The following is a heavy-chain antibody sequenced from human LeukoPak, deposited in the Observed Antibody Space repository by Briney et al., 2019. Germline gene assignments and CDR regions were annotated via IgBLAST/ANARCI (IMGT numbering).Heavy chain of an antibody. Sequence: PGGSLRLSCAASGFTFSSYAMSWVRQAPGKGREWVSAISGSGGSTYYADSVKGRFTISRDNSKNTLYLQMNSLRAEDTAVYYCAKDPHFGVVIIPHFDYWGQGTLVTVSS. V-gene: IGHV3-23*01. CDR2: ISGSGGST. J-gene: IGHJ4*02. D-gene: IGHD3-3*01. CDR3: AKDPHFGVVIIPHFDY. CDR1: GFTFSSYA.